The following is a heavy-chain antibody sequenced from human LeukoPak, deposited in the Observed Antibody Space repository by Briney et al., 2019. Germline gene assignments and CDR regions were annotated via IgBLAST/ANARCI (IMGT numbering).Heavy chain of an antibody. CDR3: ARAHYYYGPGGRGWFDP. CDR2: ICGSGGCT. Sequence: PGGSLRLSCAASGFTFSTYAMSWGRRAPGKGLEWVSGICGSGGCTYYADSVKGRFTISRDNSKNTLYLQMNSLRAEDTAVYYCARAHYYYGPGGRGWFDPWGQGTLVTVSS. V-gene: IGHV3-23*01. D-gene: IGHD3-10*01. J-gene: IGHJ5*02. CDR1: GFTFSTYA.